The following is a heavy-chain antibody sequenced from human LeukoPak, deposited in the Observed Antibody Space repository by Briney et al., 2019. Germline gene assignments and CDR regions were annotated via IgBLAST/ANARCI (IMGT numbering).Heavy chain of an antibody. V-gene: IGHV3-9*01. J-gene: IGHJ4*02. CDR1: GFTFDDYA. CDR3: AKDKHNWNDDSLNVFDY. CDR2: ISWNSGSI. Sequence: GGSLRLSCAASGFTFDDYAMHWVRQAPGKDLEWVSGISWNSGSIGYADSVKGRFTISRDNAKNSLYLQMNSLRAEDTALYYCAKDKHNWNDDSLNVFDYWGQGTLVTVSS. D-gene: IGHD1-1*01.